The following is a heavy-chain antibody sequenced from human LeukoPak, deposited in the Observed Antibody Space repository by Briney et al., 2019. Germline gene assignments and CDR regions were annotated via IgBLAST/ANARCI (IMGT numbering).Heavy chain of an antibody. CDR3: ARGRVLLWFGTPKYYYYYGMDV. Sequence: SETLSLTCAVYGGSFSGYYWSWIRQPPGKGLEWIGEINHSGSTNYNPSLKSRVTISVDTSKDQFSLKLSSVTAADTAVYYCARGRVLLWFGTPKYYYYYGMDVWGQGTTVTVSS. D-gene: IGHD3-10*01. J-gene: IGHJ6*02. CDR1: GGSFSGYY. V-gene: IGHV4-34*01. CDR2: INHSGST.